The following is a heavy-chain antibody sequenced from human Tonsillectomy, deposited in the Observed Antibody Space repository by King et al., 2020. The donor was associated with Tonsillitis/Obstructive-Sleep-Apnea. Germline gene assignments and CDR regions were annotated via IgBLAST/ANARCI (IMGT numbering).Heavy chain of an antibody. Sequence: VQLVQSGDEVKKPGASVRVSCQASGYTFNNYGISWGRQAPGQGIEWMGWISGYNGTTKYEQKLQDRVTMAADTSTGTAYMELRSLRSDDTAVYYCAREDSYDTRGHHWFDPWGQGTLVTVSS. J-gene: IGHJ5*02. V-gene: IGHV1-18*01. CDR3: AREDSYDTRGHHWFDP. CDR2: ISGYNGTT. CDR1: GYTFNNYG. D-gene: IGHD3-22*01.